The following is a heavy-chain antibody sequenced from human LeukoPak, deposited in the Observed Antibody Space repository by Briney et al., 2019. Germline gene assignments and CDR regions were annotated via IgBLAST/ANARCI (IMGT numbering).Heavy chain of an antibody. CDR2: ISSGVTTI. D-gene: IGHD3-10*01. CDR1: GFTFSDYY. Sequence: PGGSLRLSCAASGFTFSDYYMSWIRQAPGKGLEWVSYISSGVTTIYYADSVKGRFTISRDNAKNTLYLQMNSLRDEDTAVYYCARAGLYGSGSYYYLDYWGQGTLVTVSS. V-gene: IGHV3-11*01. J-gene: IGHJ4*02. CDR3: ARAGLYGSGSYYYLDY.